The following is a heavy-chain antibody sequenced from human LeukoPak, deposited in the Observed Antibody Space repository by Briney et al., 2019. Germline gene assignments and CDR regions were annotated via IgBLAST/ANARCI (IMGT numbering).Heavy chain of an antibody. CDR3: AIDFGVYGSVPFDI. CDR1: GFTASSNY. V-gene: IGHV3-53*01. D-gene: IGHD5/OR15-5a*01. J-gene: IGHJ3*02. CDR2: INSGGRT. Sequence: GGSLRLSCAASGFTASSNYMSWVRQAPGTGLECVSVINSGGRTYYADSVKGRFTISRDNSKNTLYLRMNSLRAEDTAVYYCAIDFGVYGSVPFDIWGQGTMVTVSS.